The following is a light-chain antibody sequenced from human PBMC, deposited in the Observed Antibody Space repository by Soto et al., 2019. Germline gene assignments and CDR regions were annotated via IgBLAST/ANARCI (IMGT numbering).Light chain of an antibody. CDR2: AAS. J-gene: IGKJ2*01. CDR1: QVIRND. V-gene: IGKV1-6*01. CDR3: LQDYNYPYT. Sequence: AIQMTQSPSSLSASVGDRVTISCRASQVIRNDLGWYQQKPGKAPKLLIYAASSLQSGVPSRFSGSGSGTDFTLTISSLQPEDFATYYCLQDYNYPYTFGQGTKLEIK.